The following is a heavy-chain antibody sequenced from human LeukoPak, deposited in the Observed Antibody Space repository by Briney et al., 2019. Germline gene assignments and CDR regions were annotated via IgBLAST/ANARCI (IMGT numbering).Heavy chain of an antibody. V-gene: IGHV4-59*01. Sequence: SETLSLACTVSGGSISSYYWSWIRQPPGKGLEWIVYIYYSGSTNYNPSLKSRVTISVDTSKNQFSLKLSSVTAADTAVYYCARDAKGVYYYYGMDVWGQGTTVTVSS. CDR3: ARDAKGVYYYYGMDV. J-gene: IGHJ6*02. CDR1: GGSISSYY. CDR2: IYYSGST.